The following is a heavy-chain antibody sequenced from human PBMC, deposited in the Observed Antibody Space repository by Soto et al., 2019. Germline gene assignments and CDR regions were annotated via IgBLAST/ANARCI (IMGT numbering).Heavy chain of an antibody. V-gene: IGHV3-23*01. CDR3: AKALGDCSSTSCAVFHFAH. CDR1: GFTFSSYV. D-gene: IGHD2-2*01. CDR2: ISGSGGGT. J-gene: IGHJ4*02. Sequence: GGSLRLSCAASGFTFSSYVMNWVRQAPGKGLEWVSAISGSGGGTYYADSVKGRFTISRDNSKNTLLLQMNSLRAEDTAVYFCAKALGDCSSTSCAVFHFAHWGQGTLVTVSS.